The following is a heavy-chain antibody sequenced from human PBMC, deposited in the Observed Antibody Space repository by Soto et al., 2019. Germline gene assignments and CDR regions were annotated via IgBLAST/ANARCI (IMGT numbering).Heavy chain of an antibody. D-gene: IGHD2-2*01. CDR3: AREGWDIVVVPAAGRYYYYMDV. V-gene: IGHV1-18*01. CDR2: ICAYNGNT. CDR1: GYTFTSYG. J-gene: IGHJ6*03. Sequence: QVQLVQSGAELKKTGATVTVYCKDSGYTFTSYGISWVRQAPGQGLEWLGFICAYNGNTNYAHKRQDRVIKTTVTSTSTSYMELSRLRSDDTGVYYCAREGWDIVVVPAAGRYYYYMDVWGKWTTATVSS.